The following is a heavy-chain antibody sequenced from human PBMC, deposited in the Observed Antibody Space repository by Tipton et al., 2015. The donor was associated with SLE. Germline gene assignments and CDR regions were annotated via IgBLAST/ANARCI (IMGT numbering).Heavy chain of an antibody. J-gene: IGHJ6*02. CDR3: ARGCSSSTCEPFYFFGMDV. D-gene: IGHD2-2*01. V-gene: IGHV4-59*12. CDR1: GGSISSYY. CDR2: IHSSGRT. Sequence: TLSLTCTVSGGSISSYYWSWIRQPPGKGLEWIAYIHSSGRTNYNPSLKSRVTITVDMSKNQFSLRLISVTAADTAVYYCARGCSSSTCEPFYFFGMDVWGQGTTVTVSS.